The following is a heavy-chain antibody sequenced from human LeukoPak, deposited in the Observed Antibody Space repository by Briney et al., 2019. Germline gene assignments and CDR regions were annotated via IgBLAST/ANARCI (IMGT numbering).Heavy chain of an antibody. CDR1: GFTFSSYA. V-gene: IGHV3-23*01. D-gene: IGHD3-22*01. Sequence: GGSLRLSCTTSGFTFSSYAMSWVRQAPGKGLEWVSAISGSGGSTYYADSVKGRFTISRDNSKNTLYLQMNSLRAEDTAVYYCAKVRAGSYYYDSSGYYYEYYYYYMDVWGKGTTVTVSS. J-gene: IGHJ6*03. CDR3: AKVRAGSYYYDSSGYYYEYYYYYMDV. CDR2: ISGSGGST.